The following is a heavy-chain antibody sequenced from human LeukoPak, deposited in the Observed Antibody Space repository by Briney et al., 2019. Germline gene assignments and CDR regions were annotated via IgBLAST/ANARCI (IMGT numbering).Heavy chain of an antibody. CDR1: GFTFSSYG. D-gene: IGHD3-10*01. CDR3: AKDQNKFDFDY. Sequence: SGGSLRLSCAASGFTFSSYGMHWVRQAPGKGLEWVAVISYDGSNKYYADSVKGRFTISRDNSKNTLYLQMNSLRADDTAVYYCAKDQNKFDFDYWGQGTLVTVSS. V-gene: IGHV3-30*18. J-gene: IGHJ4*02. CDR2: ISYDGSNK.